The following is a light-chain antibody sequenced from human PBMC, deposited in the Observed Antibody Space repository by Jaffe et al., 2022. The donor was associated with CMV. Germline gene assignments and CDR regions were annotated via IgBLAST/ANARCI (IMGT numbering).Light chain of an antibody. J-gene: IGKJ4*01. CDR3: QQYGNSPLT. V-gene: IGKV3-20*01. CDR2: GAS. Sequence: IVLTQSPGTLSLSPGERATLSCRASQSVSYNYVAWYQQKLGQAPRLLIYGASNRATGIPDRFSVSGSGTDFNLTISRLEPEDFAVYYCQQYGNSPLTFGGGTKVDVK. CDR1: QSVSYNY.